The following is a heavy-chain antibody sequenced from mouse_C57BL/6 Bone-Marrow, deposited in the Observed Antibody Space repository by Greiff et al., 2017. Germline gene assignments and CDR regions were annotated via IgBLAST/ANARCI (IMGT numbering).Heavy chain of an antibody. J-gene: IGHJ3*01. CDR2: IDPSDSYT. V-gene: IGHV1-69*01. CDR3: ARETTAVEAWFAY. D-gene: IGHD1-1*01. CDR1: GYTFTSYW. Sequence: QVQLQQPGAELVMPGASVKLSCKASGYTFTSYWMHWVTQRPGQGLEWIGEIDPSDSYTNYNQKFKGKSTLTVDKSSSTAYMQLSSLTSEDSSVYCCARETTAVEAWFAYWDQGTLVTVSA.